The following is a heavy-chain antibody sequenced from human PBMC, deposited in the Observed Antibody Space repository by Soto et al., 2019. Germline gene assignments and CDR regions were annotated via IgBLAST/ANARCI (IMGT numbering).Heavy chain of an antibody. D-gene: IGHD6-6*01. CDR1: GGSISSGDYY. CDR2: IYYSGST. Sequence: SETLSLTCTVSGGSISSGDYYWSWIRQPPGKGLEWIGYIYYSGSTYYNPSLKSRVTISVDTSKKQFSLKLGSVTAADSAGYYCARDTLSSSSRPVYYFDYGGQGNLVTGTS. CDR3: ARDTLSSSSRPVYYFDY. V-gene: IGHV4-30-4*01. J-gene: IGHJ4*02.